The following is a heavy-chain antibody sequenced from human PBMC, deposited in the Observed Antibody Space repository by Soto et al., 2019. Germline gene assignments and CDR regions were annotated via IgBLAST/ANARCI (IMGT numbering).Heavy chain of an antibody. CDR3: AKGASGSHATHFAY. V-gene: IGHV3-23*01. CDR2: IGGYGDAT. D-gene: IGHD1-26*01. Sequence: GGSLRLACAASGFTFGSYTMSWVRQAPGKGLEWVSSIGGYGDATFYADSVKGRFTISRDYSKLTMFLQMNGLRADDTAVYYCAKGASGSHATHFAYWGQGTPVPVSP. CDR1: GFTFGSYT. J-gene: IGHJ4*02.